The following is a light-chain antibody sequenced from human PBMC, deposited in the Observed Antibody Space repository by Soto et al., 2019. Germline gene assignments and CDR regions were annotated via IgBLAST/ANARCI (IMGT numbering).Light chain of an antibody. CDR1: SSDIGAYIY. J-gene: IGLJ1*01. CDR3: SSYAGSNNLV. V-gene: IGLV2-8*01. Sequence: QSALTQPRSACGYLGQSLTISCTGTSSDIGAYIYVSWYQQHPAKAPKNIISEVSRRPSGVPERFSGSKSGNTASLTVSGLQADDEGHYYCSSYAGSNNLVFGTGTKVTVL. CDR2: EVS.